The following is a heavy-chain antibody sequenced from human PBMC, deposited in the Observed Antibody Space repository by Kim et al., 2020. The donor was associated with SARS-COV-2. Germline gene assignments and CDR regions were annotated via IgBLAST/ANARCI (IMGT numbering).Heavy chain of an antibody. J-gene: IGHJ2*01. CDR2: IICGDTK. V-gene: IGHV3-23*01. CDR3: PKDKISGDGYWYFDA. Sequence: GGSLRLSCVASGFSFSGYAMAWVRQAPGKGLECVSGIICGDTKYYADSVKGRFNIYRDNSKKTVYLDVNSLRVEDTAIYYCPKDKISGDGYWYFDAWGRGTLVTVSS. D-gene: IGHD7-27*01. CDR1: GFSFSGYA.